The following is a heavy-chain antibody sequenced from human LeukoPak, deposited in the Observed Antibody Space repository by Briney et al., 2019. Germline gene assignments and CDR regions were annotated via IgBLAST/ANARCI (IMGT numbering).Heavy chain of an antibody. D-gene: IGHD3-10*01. V-gene: IGHV4-34*01. J-gene: IGHJ4*02. CDR2: IIHNGST. CDR1: GGSFSGYY. CDR3: ARGDYYGSENYYNPFDY. Sequence: PSETLSLTCAVYGGSFSGYYWSWIRQPPGKGLEWIGEIIHNGSTNYNPSLKSRVTISVDTSKNQFSLKLSSVSAADTAVYYCARGDYYGSENYYNPFDYWGQGTLVTVSS.